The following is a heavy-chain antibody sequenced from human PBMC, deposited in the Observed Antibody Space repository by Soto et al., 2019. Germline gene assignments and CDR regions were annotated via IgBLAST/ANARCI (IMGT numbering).Heavy chain of an antibody. CDR3: ARGVGSGRDYGLDV. J-gene: IGHJ6*02. V-gene: IGHV4-34*01. D-gene: IGHD3-10*01. CDR1: GESFSDYF. CDR2: IDQTGRT. Sequence: QVQLQQWGAGLLKPSETLSLTCAVSGESFSDYFWSWIRQPPGKGLEWIGEIDQTGRTNYNPSIKSRVIMSVDTSKNQFSLNLSSVTAADTAMYYCARGVGSGRDYGLDVWGQGTTVTVS.